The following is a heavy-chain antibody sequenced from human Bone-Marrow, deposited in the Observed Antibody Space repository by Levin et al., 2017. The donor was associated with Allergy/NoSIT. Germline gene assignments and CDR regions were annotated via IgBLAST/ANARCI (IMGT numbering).Heavy chain of an antibody. D-gene: IGHD3-22*01. CDR3: ARVGRYDTNNFYRWWGAFDI. CDR1: GFTFNMYW. CDR2: INSDASST. Sequence: PGGSLRLSCAASGFTFNMYWMHWVRQVPGKGLVWVSRINSDASSTSYADSVKGRFSISRDNAKNTVYLQMNSLRAEETAVYYCARVGRYDTNNFYRWWGAFDIWGQGTKVTVSS. V-gene: IGHV3-74*01. J-gene: IGHJ3*02.